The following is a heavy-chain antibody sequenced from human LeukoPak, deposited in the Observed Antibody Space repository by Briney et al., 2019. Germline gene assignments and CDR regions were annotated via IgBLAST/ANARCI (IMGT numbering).Heavy chain of an antibody. CDR1: GYSFTSYY. CDR2: IDPSGGST. CDR3: ARAPDGTTVTATPLDV. Sequence: ASVTVSCKASGYSFTSYYMHWVRQAPGQGLEWMGIIDPSGGSTSYAQKFQGRVTMTRDTSTSTVYMELSSLRSEDTAVYYCARAPDGTTVTATPLDVWGQGTTVTVSS. D-gene: IGHD4-17*01. V-gene: IGHV1-46*01. J-gene: IGHJ6*02.